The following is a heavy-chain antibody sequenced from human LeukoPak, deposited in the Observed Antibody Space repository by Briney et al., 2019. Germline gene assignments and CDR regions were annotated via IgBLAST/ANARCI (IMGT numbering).Heavy chain of an antibody. D-gene: IGHD4-17*01. J-gene: IGHJ6*02. CDR3: ARGTNDYGDYLGYYGMDV. CDR1: GFTFSSYN. Sequence: GGSLRLSCAASGFTFSSYNMNWVRQAPGKGLEWVSSISSSSSYIYYADSVKGRFTISRDNAKNSLYLQMNSLRAEDTAVYYCARGTNDYGDYLGYYGMDVWGQGTTVTVSS. CDR2: ISSSSSYI. V-gene: IGHV3-21*01.